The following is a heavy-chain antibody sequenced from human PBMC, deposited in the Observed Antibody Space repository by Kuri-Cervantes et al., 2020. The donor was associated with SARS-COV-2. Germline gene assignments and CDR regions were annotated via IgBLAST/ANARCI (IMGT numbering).Heavy chain of an antibody. CDR1: GGSFNGYF. J-gene: IGHJ5*02. V-gene: IGHV4-4*09. CDR2: IYTSGST. D-gene: IGHD7-27*01. CDR3: ARETGEGWFDP. Sequence: GSLRLSCAVYGGSFNGYFWTWIRQPPGKGLEWIGYIYTSGSTNYNPSLKSRVTISVNTSKNQFSLKLSSVTAADTAVYYCARETGEGWFDPWGQGTLVTVSS.